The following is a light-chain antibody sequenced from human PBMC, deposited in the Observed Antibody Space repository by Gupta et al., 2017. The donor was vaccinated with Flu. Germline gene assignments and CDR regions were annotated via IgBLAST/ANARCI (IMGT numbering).Light chain of an antibody. CDR1: QSVNLNY. CDR2: GAS. Sequence: TLSLSPGERATFSCRASQSVNLNYLAWFQQKSGQAPRLLIYGASSRATGIPDRFSGSGSGTDFTLTISRLEPEDFAVYYCQQYGSTREYTFGQGTQLEIK. J-gene: IGKJ2*01. V-gene: IGKV3-20*01. CDR3: QQYGSTREYT.